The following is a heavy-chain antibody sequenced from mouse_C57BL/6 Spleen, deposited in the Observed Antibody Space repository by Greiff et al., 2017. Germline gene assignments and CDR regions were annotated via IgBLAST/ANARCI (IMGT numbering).Heavy chain of an antibody. V-gene: IGHV3-6*01. CDR2: ISYDGSN. Sequence: EVKLLESGPGLVKPSQSLSLTCSVTGYSITSGYYWNWIRQFPGNKLEWMGYISYDGSNNYNPSLKNRISITRDTSKNQFFLKLNSVTTEDTATYYCARESTRHAMDYWGQGTSVTVSS. J-gene: IGHJ4*01. CDR1: GYSITSGYY. D-gene: IGHD3-1*01. CDR3: ARESTRHAMDY.